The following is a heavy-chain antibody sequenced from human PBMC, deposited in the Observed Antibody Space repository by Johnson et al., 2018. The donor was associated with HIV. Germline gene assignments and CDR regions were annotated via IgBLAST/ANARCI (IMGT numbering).Heavy chain of an antibody. CDR1: GFTFSDYY. D-gene: IGHD3-10*01. CDR2: ITSSGNTV. CDR3: ARAPEVRGIDAFDI. V-gene: IGHV3-11*04. Sequence: QVQLVESGGGLVNPGGSLRLSCAASGFTFSDYYMSWIRQAPGKGLEWVSYITSSGNTVYYADSVKGRFTISRDNAKNSLYLQMKILTAEDTAVYYCARAPEVRGIDAFDIWGQGTMVTVS. J-gene: IGHJ3*02.